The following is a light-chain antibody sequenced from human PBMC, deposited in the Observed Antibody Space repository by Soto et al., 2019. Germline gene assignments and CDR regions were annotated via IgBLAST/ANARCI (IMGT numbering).Light chain of an antibody. CDR2: AAS. Sequence: EIVLTQSPGTLSLSPGERASLSCRASQNLGSGYLAWYQQKPGQAPRILIYAASSRATGIPDRFSGSGSGTDFTLSISRLEPEDFAVYYCQQYDTSPRTFGQGTNVDI. CDR1: QNLGSGY. CDR3: QQYDTSPRT. J-gene: IGKJ1*01. V-gene: IGKV3-20*01.